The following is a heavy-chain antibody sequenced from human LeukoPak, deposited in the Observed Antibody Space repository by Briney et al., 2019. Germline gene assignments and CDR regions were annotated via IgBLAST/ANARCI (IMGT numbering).Heavy chain of an antibody. CDR3: GSTNYNPSLKSRVTISVQTSQHQFAVKLSSVTAGRSAVCFCASHVFGSGWSRPKLFDP. CDR2: ISYSGST. V-gene: IGHV4-59*08. D-gene: IGHD2/OR15-2a*01. J-gene: IGHJ5*02. CDR1: GGFISSYY. Sequence: PSETLSLTCTVSGGFISSYYWSWIRQPPGKGLEWIGYISYSGSTNYNPSLKSRVTISVDTSKNQFSLKLSSVTAADTAVYYCGSTNYNPSLKSRVTISVQTSQHQFAVKLSSVTAGRSAVCFCASHVFGSGWSRPKLFDPGGGGTRVSVSS.